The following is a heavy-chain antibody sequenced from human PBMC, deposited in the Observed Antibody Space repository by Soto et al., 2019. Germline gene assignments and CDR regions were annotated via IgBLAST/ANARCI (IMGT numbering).Heavy chain of an antibody. CDR3: ARERISGYWEGSFDY. CDR2: IIPIFGTA. J-gene: IGHJ4*02. CDR1: GGTFSSYA. Sequence: QVQLVQSGAEVKKPGSSVKVSCKASGGTFSSYAISWVLQAPGQGLEWMGGIIPIFGTANYAQKFQGRVTITADESTSTAYMELSSLRSEDTAVYYCARERISGYWEGSFDYWGQGTLVTVSS. D-gene: IGHD3-22*01. V-gene: IGHV1-69*01.